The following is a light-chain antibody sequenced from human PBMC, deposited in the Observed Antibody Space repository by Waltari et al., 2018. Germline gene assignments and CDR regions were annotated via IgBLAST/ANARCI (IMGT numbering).Light chain of an antibody. V-gene: IGKV3-20*01. CDR3: QQYGSSPPYT. CDR1: QSVSDNY. J-gene: IGKJ2*01. Sequence: EIVLTQSPGTLSLSPGERATLSCRASQSVSDNYLAWYQQKPGQAPRFLIYGGSSRATGIPDRFSGSGSGTDFTLTISRLEPEDFAVYFCQQYGSSPPYTFGQGTKLEIK. CDR2: GGS.